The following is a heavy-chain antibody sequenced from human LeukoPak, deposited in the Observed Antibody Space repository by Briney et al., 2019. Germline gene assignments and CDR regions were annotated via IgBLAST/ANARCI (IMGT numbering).Heavy chain of an antibody. D-gene: IGHD2-2*02. V-gene: IGHV1-18*01. J-gene: IGHJ5*02. CDR2: ISAYNGNT. CDR3: ARAGYCSSTSCYTSDWFDP. Sequence: ASVKVSCKASGYTFTSYGISWVRQAPGQALEWMGWISAYNGNTNYAQKLQGRVTMTTDTSTSTAYMELRSLRSDDTAVYYCARAGYCSSTSCYTSDWFDPWGQGTLVTVSS. CDR1: GYTFTSYG.